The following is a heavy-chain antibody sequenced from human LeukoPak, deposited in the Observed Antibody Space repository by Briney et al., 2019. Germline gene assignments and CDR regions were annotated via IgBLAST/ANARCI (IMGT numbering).Heavy chain of an antibody. D-gene: IGHD3-16*01. V-gene: IGHV3-64D*09. CDR2: ISSNGGST. CDR1: EFTFSPYA. CDR3: VKGGHGNLWGNFDY. J-gene: IGHJ4*02. Sequence: GGSLRLSCSASEFTFSPYAMHWVRQAPGKGLEYVSGISSNGGSTYYADSVKGRFTISRENSKNTLYLQMSNLRGEDTAVYYCVKGGHGNLWGNFDYWGQGTLVTVSS.